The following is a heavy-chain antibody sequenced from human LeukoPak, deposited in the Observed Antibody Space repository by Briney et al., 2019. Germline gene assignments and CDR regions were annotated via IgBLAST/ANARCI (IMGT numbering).Heavy chain of an antibody. CDR2: INPSGGST. D-gene: IGHD1-26*01. V-gene: IGHV1-46*01. J-gene: IGHJ5*02. CDR3: AREPFGAIMGATSWFDP. Sequence: GASVKGSCKASGYTFTSYYMHWVRQAPGQGLEWMGIINPSGGSTSYAQKFQGRVTMTRDTSTSTAYMELSSLRSEDTAVYYCAREPFGAIMGATSWFDPWGQGTLVTVSS. CDR1: GYTFTSYY.